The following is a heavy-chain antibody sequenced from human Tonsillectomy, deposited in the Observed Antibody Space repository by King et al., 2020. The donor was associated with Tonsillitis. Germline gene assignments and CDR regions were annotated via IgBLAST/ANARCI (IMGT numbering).Heavy chain of an antibody. Sequence: QLVQSGAEVKKPGASVKVSCKASGYTFTGYYMHWVRQAPGQGLEWMGWINPNSGGTNYAQKVQGRVTMTRDTSISTAYMELSRLRSDDTAVYYCARVRGVVVAAHFDYWGQGTLVTVSS. CDR1: GYTFTGYY. V-gene: IGHV1-2*02. J-gene: IGHJ4*02. CDR2: INPNSGGT. D-gene: IGHD2-15*01. CDR3: ARVRGVVVAAHFDY.